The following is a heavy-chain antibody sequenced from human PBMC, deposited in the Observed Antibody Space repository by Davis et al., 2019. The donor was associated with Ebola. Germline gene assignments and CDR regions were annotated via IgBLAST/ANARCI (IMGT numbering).Heavy chain of an antibody. V-gene: IGHV1-2*04. J-gene: IGHJ5*02. CDR1: GYTFTGYY. CDR2: INPNSGGT. Sequence: ASVKVSCKASGYTFTGYYMHWVRQAPGQGLEWMGWINPNSGGTNYAQKFQGWVTMTRDTSISTAYMELSRLRSDDTAVYYCARGDIVVVPAARGWFDPWGQGTLVTVSS. CDR3: ARGDIVVVPAARGWFDP. D-gene: IGHD2-2*01.